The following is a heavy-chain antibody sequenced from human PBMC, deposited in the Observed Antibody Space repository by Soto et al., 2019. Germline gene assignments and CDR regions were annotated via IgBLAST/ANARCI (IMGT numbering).Heavy chain of an antibody. CDR1: GFTFSTYG. Sequence: GGSLRLSCAASGFTFSTYGMHWVRQAPGKGLEWVALVWFDGSDKYSSDSVKGRFTISRDNSKNTLYLQMNSLRAEDTAVYYCARLYCSASSCYSVGGFDIWGQGTMVTVSS. V-gene: IGHV3-33*01. D-gene: IGHD2-15*01. CDR2: VWFDGSDK. J-gene: IGHJ3*02. CDR3: ARLYCSASSCYSVGGFDI.